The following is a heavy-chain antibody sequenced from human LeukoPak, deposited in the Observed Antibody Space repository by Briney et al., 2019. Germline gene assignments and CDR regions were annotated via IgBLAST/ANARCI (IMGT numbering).Heavy chain of an antibody. J-gene: IGHJ4*02. V-gene: IGHV4-34*01. CDR2: INNSGST. CDR1: GGSFSGYY. CDR3: ARGRSIAARYFDY. Sequence: SXXLSLTCAVYGGSFSGYYWSWIRQPPGKGMEWMGEINNSGSTNYNPSLKSRVTISVDTSKNQFSLKLSSVTAADTAVYYCARGRSIAARYFDYWGQGTLVTVSS. D-gene: IGHD6-6*01.